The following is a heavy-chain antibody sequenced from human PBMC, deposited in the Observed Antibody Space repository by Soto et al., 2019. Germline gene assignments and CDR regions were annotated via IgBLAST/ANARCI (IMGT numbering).Heavy chain of an antibody. CDR2: ISGSNGNT. V-gene: IGHV1-18*01. CDR3: ARGIAVADPYNWFDP. CDR1: GYTFTNYG. Sequence: ASVKVSCKASGYTFTNYGISWVRQAPGQGLEWMGWISGSNGNTNYAQKLQGRVTMTTDTSTSTAYMELRSLRSDDTAIYYCARGIAVADPYNWFDPWGQGTLVTVSS. D-gene: IGHD6-19*01. J-gene: IGHJ5*02.